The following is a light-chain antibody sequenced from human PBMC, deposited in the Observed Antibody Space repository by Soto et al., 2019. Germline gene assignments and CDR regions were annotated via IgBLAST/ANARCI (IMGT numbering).Light chain of an antibody. CDR3: CSYAGTFV. J-gene: IGLJ1*01. V-gene: IGLV2-23*02. CDR2: EVT. CDR1: NSDIGTYIY. Sequence: QSALTQPASVSGSPGQSITISCTGTNSDIGTYIYVSWYQQHPGKAPTLMIFEVTRRPSGVSARFSGSKSGNTASLTISGLQPEDEADYYCCSYAGTFVFGPGTKLTVL.